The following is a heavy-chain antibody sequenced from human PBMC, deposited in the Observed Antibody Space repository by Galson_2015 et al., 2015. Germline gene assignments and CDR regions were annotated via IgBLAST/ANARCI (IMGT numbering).Heavy chain of an antibody. CDR1: GFTFSSYG. CDR3: ARGDGYSYGVHSYYYGMDV. CDR2: IWYDGSNK. V-gene: IGHV3-33*01. Sequence: SLRLSCAASGFTFSSYGMHWVRQAPGKGLEWVAVIWYDGSNKYYADSVKGRFTISRDNSKNTLYLQMNSLRAEDTAVYYCARGDGYSYGVHSYYYGMDVWGQGTTVTVSS. J-gene: IGHJ6*02. D-gene: IGHD5-18*01.